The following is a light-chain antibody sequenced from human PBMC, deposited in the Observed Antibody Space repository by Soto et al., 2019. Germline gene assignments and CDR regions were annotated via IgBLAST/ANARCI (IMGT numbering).Light chain of an antibody. Sequence: EIVMTQSPATLSVSPGERATLSCRASRNINRKLAWYQQKPGQAPRRLISGASTRPTGIPARFSGSGSGTEFTLTISSLQSEDFAGYYCQQYYDYPPLIFGGGTKVEIK. CDR2: GAS. V-gene: IGKV3-15*01. CDR3: QQYYDYPPLI. CDR1: RNINRK. J-gene: IGKJ4*01.